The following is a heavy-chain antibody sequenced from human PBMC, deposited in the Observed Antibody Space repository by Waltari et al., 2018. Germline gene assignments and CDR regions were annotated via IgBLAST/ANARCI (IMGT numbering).Heavy chain of an antibody. Sequence: QVQLVESGGGVVQPGRSLRLSCAASGFTFSSYGMHWFRQAPGKGLEWVAVIWYDGSNKYYADSVKGRFTISRDNSKNTLYLQMNSLRAEDTAVYYCARVPDAAAPFDYWGQGTLVTVSS. CDR3: ARVPDAAAPFDY. J-gene: IGHJ4*02. CDR2: IWYDGSNK. CDR1: GFTFSSYG. D-gene: IGHD6-13*01. V-gene: IGHV3-33*01.